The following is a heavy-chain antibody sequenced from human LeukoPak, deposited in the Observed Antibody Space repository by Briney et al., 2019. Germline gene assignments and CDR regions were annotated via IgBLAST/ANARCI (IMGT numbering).Heavy chain of an antibody. CDR2: IYYSGST. J-gene: IGHJ4*02. V-gene: IGHV4-59*01. D-gene: IGHD3-9*01. Sequence: SETLSLTCTVSGGSISSYYWSWIRQPPGKELEWIGYIYYSGSTNYNPSLKSRVTISVDTSKNQFSLKLSSVTAADTAVYYCARGIRYNYIDYWGQGTLVTVSS. CDR3: ARGIRYNYIDY. CDR1: GGSISSYY.